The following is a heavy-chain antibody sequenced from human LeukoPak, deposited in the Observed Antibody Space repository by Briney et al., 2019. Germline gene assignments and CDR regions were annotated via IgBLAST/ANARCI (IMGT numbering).Heavy chain of an antibody. CDR1: GGSFSGYY. CDR2: INHSGST. V-gene: IGHV4-34*01. J-gene: IGHJ4*02. Sequence: SETLSLTCAVYGGSFSGYYWSWIRQPPGKGLEWIGEINHSGSTNYNPSLKSRVTISVDTSKNQFSLKLSSVTAADTAVYYCARAEVVVGILWWVQGYYFDYWGQGTLVTVSS. CDR3: ARAEVVVGILWWVQGYYFDY. D-gene: IGHD2-21*01.